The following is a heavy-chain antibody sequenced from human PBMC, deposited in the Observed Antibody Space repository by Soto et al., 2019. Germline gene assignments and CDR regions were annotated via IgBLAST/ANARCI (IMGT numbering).Heavy chain of an antibody. Sequence: GGSLRLSCAASGFTFSSYAMSWVRQAPGKGLEWVSAISGSGGSTYYADSVKGRFTISRDNSKNTLYLQMNSLRAEDTAVYYCAKTMRDIVVVPASPTGHDYSNFDYYGMDVWGQGTTVTVSS. V-gene: IGHV3-23*01. CDR1: GFTFSSYA. CDR3: AKTMRDIVVVPASPTGHDYSNFDYYGMDV. CDR2: ISGSGGST. D-gene: IGHD2-2*01. J-gene: IGHJ6*02.